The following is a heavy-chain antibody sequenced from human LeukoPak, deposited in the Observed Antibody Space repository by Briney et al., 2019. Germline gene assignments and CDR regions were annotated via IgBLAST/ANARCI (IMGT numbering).Heavy chain of an antibody. CDR2: INGNGGST. J-gene: IGHJ4*02. Sequence: PGGSLRLSCAASGFTFSGYAMNWVRQAPGKGLEWVSSINGNGGSTYYADSVKGRFTISRDNSKNTLYLQMNSLRAEDTAVYYCAKATYIVVVPAASDYWGQGTLVTVSS. V-gene: IGHV3-23*01. CDR1: GFTFSGYA. CDR3: AKATYIVVVPAASDY. D-gene: IGHD2-2*01.